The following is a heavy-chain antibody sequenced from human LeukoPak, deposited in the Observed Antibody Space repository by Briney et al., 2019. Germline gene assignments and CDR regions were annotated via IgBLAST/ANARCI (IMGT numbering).Heavy chain of an antibody. CDR2: IYYSGST. V-gene: IGHV4-61*08. Sequence: PSETLSLTCTVSGGSISSGDYYWSWIRQPPGKGLEWIGYIYYSGSTNYNPSLKSRVTISVDTSKNQFSLKLSSVTAADTAVYYCARWRETGGLDYWGQGTLVTVSS. CDR3: ARWRETGGLDY. D-gene: IGHD7-27*01. CDR1: GGSISSGDYY. J-gene: IGHJ4*02.